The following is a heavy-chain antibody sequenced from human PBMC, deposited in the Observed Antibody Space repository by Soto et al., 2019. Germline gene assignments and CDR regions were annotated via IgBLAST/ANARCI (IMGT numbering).Heavy chain of an antibody. Sequence: PGGSLRLSCVASAFSFSTYTMNWVRQAPGRGLEWVSSISSSSDYIYYADSVKGRFTISRDNAKNSLYLQMNSLRAEDTAVYYCARDLKGSNWYLDAFDIWGQGTMVTVSS. CDR2: ISSSSDYI. CDR1: AFSFSTYT. CDR3: ARDLKGSNWYLDAFDI. V-gene: IGHV3-21*01. J-gene: IGHJ3*02. D-gene: IGHD6-13*01.